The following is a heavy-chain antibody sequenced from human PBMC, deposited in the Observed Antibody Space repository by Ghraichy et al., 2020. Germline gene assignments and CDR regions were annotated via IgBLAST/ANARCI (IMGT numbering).Heavy chain of an antibody. J-gene: IGHJ5*02. CDR3: AGYGSGSYFGWFDP. Sequence: GSLRLSCAVYGGPFIGHYWTWIRQSPGKGLEWIGEINHSGYTNYNPSLKSRVTISVDTSRNQFSLKVNSVTAADTAVYYCAGYGSGSYFGWFDPWGQGTLVTVSS. CDR2: INHSGYT. V-gene: IGHV4-34*01. CDR1: GGPFIGHY. D-gene: IGHD3-10*01.